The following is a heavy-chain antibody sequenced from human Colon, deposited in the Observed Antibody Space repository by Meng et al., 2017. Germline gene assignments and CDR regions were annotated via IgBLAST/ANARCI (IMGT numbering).Heavy chain of an antibody. Sequence: GGSLRLSCAASGFTFITYWMSWVRQAPGKGLEWVANIKEDGSDQYYVDSVKGRFTISRDNAKNSLYLQMNSLRAEDTAVYYCARDSSGYDYWGQGTLVTVSS. D-gene: IGHD5-12*01. CDR1: GFTFITYW. CDR2: IKEDGSDQ. CDR3: ARDSSGYDY. V-gene: IGHV3-7*01. J-gene: IGHJ4*02.